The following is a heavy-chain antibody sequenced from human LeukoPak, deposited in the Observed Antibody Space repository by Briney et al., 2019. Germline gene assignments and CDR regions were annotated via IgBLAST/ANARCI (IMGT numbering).Heavy chain of an antibody. J-gene: IGHJ1*01. D-gene: IGHD4-17*01. CDR3: TRSPPGDYEYFQH. Sequence: SETLSLTCTVSRGSISSGIYYWSWIRQPAGKGLEWIGRISAIGTTNYNPSLKSRVTISVDTSKNQFSLSLNSVTAADTAVYYCTRSPPGDYEYFQHWGQGTLVTVSS. V-gene: IGHV4-61*02. CDR2: ISAIGTT. CDR1: RGSISSGIYY.